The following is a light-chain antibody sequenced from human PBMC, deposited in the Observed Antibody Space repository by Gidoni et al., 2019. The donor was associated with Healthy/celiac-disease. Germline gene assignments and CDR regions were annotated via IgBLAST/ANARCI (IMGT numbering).Light chain of an antibody. CDR3: MQALQTPFT. CDR2: LCS. J-gene: IGKJ3*01. Sequence: DIVMTQSPLSLPVTPGEPASISCRSSQSLLHSNGYNYLDWYLQKPGQPPQLLIYLCSNRASGVPDRFSGSGSGTDFTLKISRVEAEDVGVYYCMQALQTPFTFGPGTKVDIK. V-gene: IGKV2-28*01. CDR1: QSLLHSNGYNY.